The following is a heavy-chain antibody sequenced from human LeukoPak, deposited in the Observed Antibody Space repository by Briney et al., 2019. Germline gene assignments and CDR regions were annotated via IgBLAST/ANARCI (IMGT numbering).Heavy chain of an antibody. CDR1: GYTFTGYY. CDR2: INPNSGGT. J-gene: IGHJ4*02. Sequence: ASVKVFCKTSGYTFTGYYMHWVRQAPGHGLEWMGWINPNSGGTNYAQKFQGRVTMTGDTSSSTAYMELSRLSSDDTAVYYCARVRYSAATSGRIYYYFDYWGQGTLVTVSS. CDR3: ARVRYSAATSGRIYYYFDY. D-gene: IGHD6-25*01. V-gene: IGHV1-2*02.